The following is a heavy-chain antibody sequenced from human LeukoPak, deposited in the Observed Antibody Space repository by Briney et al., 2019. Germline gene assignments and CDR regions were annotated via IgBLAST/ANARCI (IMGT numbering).Heavy chain of an antibody. D-gene: IGHD2-2*01. CDR1: GGTFSSYA. Sequence: ASVKVSCKASGGTFSSYAISWVRQAPGQGLERMGRIIPILGIANYAQKFQGRVTITADKSTSTAYMELSSLRSEDTAVYYCAFFEYQLPVDYYYYYCMDVWGQGTTVTVSS. CDR2: IIPILGIA. J-gene: IGHJ6*02. CDR3: AFFEYQLPVDYYYYYCMDV. V-gene: IGHV1-69*04.